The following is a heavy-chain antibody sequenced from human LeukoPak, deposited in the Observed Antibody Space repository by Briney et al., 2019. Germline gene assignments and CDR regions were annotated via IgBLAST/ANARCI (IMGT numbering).Heavy chain of an antibody. V-gene: IGHV1-69*06. J-gene: IGHJ6*03. CDR3: ARGGDDYVWGSRYYMDV. CDR2: IIPIFGTA. CDR1: GGTFSSYA. Sequence: ASVKVSCKASGGTFSSYAISWVRQAPGQGLEWMGGIIPIFGTANYAQKFQGRVTITADKSTSTAYMELSSLRSEDTAVYYCARGGDDYVWGSRYYMDVWGKGTTVTVSS. D-gene: IGHD3-16*01.